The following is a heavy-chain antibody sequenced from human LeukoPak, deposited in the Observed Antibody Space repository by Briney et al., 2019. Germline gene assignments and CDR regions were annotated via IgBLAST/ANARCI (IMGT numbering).Heavy chain of an antibody. V-gene: IGHV3-30*03. J-gene: IGHJ6*03. CDR2: ISYDGCNK. CDR3: ARKAYCSGGSCYGSPDYFYFDV. CDR1: GFPFTELC. D-gene: IGHD2-15*01. Sequence: GGSVTLLCAPSGFPFTELCLQCARQARGRGREGLSFISYDGCNKYYAHSVTGRFTISRDNSKHTVYLEMNTLRADDTAVYFCARKAYCSGGSCYGSPDYFYFDVWVRGSTVTV.